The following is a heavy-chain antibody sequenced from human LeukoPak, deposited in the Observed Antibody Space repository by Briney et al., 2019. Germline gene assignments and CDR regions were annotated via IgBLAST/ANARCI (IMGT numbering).Heavy chain of an antibody. V-gene: IGHV3-48*04. CDR3: ARDTFQPGLIDA. J-gene: IGHJ5*02. D-gene: IGHD2-2*01. CDR1: GFTFSRYA. Sequence: GGSLRLSCAASGFTFSRYAMNWVRQAPGKGLEWVSYINTDSSAIHYAGSVKGRFTISRANARNTLYLQLSSLRAEDSSVYYCARDTFQPGLIDAWGQGTLVTVSS. CDR2: INTDSSAI.